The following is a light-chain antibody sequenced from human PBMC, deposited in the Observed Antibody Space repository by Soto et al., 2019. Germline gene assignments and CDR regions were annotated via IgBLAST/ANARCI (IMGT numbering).Light chain of an antibody. J-gene: IGKJ1*01. CDR2: GAS. Sequence: DIVLTQSTGTLSLSPGERATLSCRASQSVSSNYIAWYQQKPGQAPRLLIYGASTRATGVPDRFSGSGSGTDFTLTISRLEPEDFAVYHCQQYGSLSWTFGQGTKVDI. CDR3: QQYGSLSWT. V-gene: IGKV3-20*01. CDR1: QSVSSNY.